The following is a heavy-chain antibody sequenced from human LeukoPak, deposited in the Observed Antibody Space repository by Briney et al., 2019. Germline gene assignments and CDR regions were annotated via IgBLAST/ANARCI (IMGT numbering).Heavy chain of an antibody. CDR3: VRSRGSNPDY. D-gene: IGHD1-26*01. CDR1: GFTFSSYW. CDR2: ISSDGSGT. J-gene: IGHJ4*02. Sequence: GSLRLSCTASGFTFSSYWMHWVRQAPGKGLVWVSRISSDGSGTNYADSVKGRFTISRDNAKNTLYLQMNGLRAEDTAVYYCVRSRGSNPDYWGQGTLVTVSS. V-gene: IGHV3-74*01.